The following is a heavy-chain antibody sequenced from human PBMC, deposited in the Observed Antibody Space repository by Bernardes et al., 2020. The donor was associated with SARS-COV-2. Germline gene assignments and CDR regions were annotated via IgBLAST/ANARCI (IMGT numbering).Heavy chain of an antibody. CDR1: GFTFSSYG. V-gene: IGHV3-30*03. CDR2: ISNDGANK. D-gene: IGHD6-13*01. Sequence: GGSLRLSCAASGFTFSSYGMHWVRQAPGKGLEWVAVISNDGANKYHADSVKGQFTISRDNSKNTLYLQMNSLRAEDTAVYYCVRGLITSSWYTAPFDYWGQGTLVTVSS. J-gene: IGHJ4*02. CDR3: VRGLITSSWYTAPFDY.